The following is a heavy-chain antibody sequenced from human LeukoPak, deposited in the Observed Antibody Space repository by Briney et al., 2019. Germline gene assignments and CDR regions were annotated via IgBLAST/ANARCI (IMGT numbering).Heavy chain of an antibody. Sequence: ASVKVSCKASGYTFTGYYMHWVRQAPGQGLEWMGWINPNSGDTNYAQKFQGRVTMTRDTSISTAYMELSRLRSDDTAVYYCAIAGYSSGWYGRAPFDYWGQGTLVTVSS. V-gene: IGHV1-2*02. CDR3: AIAGYSSGWYGRAPFDY. CDR1: GYTFTGYY. D-gene: IGHD6-19*01. CDR2: INPNSGDT. J-gene: IGHJ4*02.